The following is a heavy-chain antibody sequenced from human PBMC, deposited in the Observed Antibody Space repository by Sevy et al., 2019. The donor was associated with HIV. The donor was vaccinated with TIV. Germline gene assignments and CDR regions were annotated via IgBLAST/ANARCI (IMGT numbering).Heavy chain of an antibody. CDR1: GFRFSDYA. J-gene: IGHJ6*02. CDR2: ISWNSVSL. Sequence: GGSLRLSCAASGFRFSDYAMHWVRQAPGKGLEWVSGISWNSVSLDYADSVKGRFTISRDNAKNSLYLQMNRLRSEDTAIYYCANDNRPATMSNSSYYYYDGMDVWGQGTTVTVSS. D-gene: IGHD6-6*01. V-gene: IGHV3-9*01. CDR3: ANDNRPATMSNSSYYYYDGMDV.